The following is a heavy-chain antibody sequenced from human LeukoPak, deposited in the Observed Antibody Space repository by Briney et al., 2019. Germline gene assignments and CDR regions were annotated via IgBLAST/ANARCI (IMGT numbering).Heavy chain of an antibody. Sequence: GGSLRLSCAASGFTFSSYSMNWVRQAPGKGLEWVSYISSSSSTIYYADSVKGRFTISRDNAKNSLYLQMNSLRAEDTAVYYCASFDPSGSGSLDYWGQGTLVTVSS. CDR1: GFTFSSYS. J-gene: IGHJ4*02. D-gene: IGHD3-10*01. CDR3: ASFDPSGSGSLDY. V-gene: IGHV3-48*04. CDR2: ISSSSSTI.